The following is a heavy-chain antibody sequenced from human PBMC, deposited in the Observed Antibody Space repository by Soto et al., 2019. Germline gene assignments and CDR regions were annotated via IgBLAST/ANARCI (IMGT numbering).Heavy chain of an antibody. CDR3: ARERKFDFWRKGLDV. Sequence: ASVKVSCKASGYSFTDYHIHWVRQAPGQGLEWLGRINPNSGSTGYAQNFQGRITMTRNISRNTAHMELSSLQSEDTAVYYCARERKFDFWRKGLDVWGQGTTVTVSS. CDR2: INPNSGST. V-gene: IGHV1-8*02. D-gene: IGHD3-3*01. CDR1: GYSFTDYH. J-gene: IGHJ6*02.